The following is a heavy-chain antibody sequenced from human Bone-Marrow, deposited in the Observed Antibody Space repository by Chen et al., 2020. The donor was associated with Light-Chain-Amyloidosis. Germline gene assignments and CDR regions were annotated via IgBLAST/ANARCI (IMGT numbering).Heavy chain of an antibody. D-gene: IGHD3-10*01. CDR1: GYTFTGYG. V-gene: IGHV7-4-1*02. J-gene: IGHJ3*01. CDR3: ARDSPLEIQGGGAFNL. CDR2: INTNTGNP. Sequence: QVQLVQSGSELRKPGASVKVSCKASGYTFTGYGMNWLRQAPGQGLEWMGWINTNTGNPTYTQGFTGRFAFSLDASVNTAFLQISSLKVEDTAVYYCARDSPLEIQGGGAFNLWGQGTMVTVSS.